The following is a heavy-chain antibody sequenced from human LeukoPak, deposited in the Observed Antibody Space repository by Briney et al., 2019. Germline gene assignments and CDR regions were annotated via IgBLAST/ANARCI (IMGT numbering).Heavy chain of an antibody. CDR1: GFTFSSYG. D-gene: IGHD2-15*01. CDR3: AKCGGYCSGGSCYYSQLDY. CDR2: IRYDGSNK. Sequence: PGGSLRLYCAASGFTFSSYGMHWVRQAPGKGLEWVAFIRYDGSNKYYADSVKGRFTISRDNSKNTLYVQMNSLRAEDTAVYYCAKCGGYCSGGSCYYSQLDYWGPGTLVTVSS. J-gene: IGHJ4*02. V-gene: IGHV3-30*02.